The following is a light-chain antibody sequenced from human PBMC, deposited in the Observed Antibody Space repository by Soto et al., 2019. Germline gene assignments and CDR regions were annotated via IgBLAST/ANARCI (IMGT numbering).Light chain of an antibody. V-gene: IGLV2-14*01. CDR3: RSYRNIQHSRV. Sequence: QSVLTQPASLSGSPGQSITISCTGTSSDIGAYDYVSWFQQHPGKAPKLMIYEDTKRPSGISNRFSGSKSGNTASLTISGLRAEDEASSYWRSYRNIQHSRVFGTGTRSPS. J-gene: IGLJ1*01. CDR1: SSDIGAYDY. CDR2: EDT.